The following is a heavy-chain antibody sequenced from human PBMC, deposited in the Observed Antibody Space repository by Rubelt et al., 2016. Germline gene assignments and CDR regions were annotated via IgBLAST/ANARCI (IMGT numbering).Heavy chain of an antibody. CDR3: AKDYDFWSGYYPTFDY. J-gene: IGHJ4*02. Sequence: GGVVQPGRSLRLSCAASGFTFSSYGMHWVRQAPGKGLEWVAVIWYDGSNKYYADSVKGRFTISRDSSKNTLHLQMNSLRAEDTAVYYCAKDYDFWSGYYPTFDYWGQGTLVTVSS. D-gene: IGHD3-3*01. V-gene: IGHV3-33*06. CDR2: IWYDGSNK. CDR1: GFTFSSYG.